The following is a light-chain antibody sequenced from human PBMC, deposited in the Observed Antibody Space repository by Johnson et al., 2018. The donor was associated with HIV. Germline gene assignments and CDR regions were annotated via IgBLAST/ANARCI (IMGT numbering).Light chain of an antibody. Sequence: QSVLTQPPSVSAAPGQKVTISCSGSSSNIGNNYVSWYQQLPGTAPKLLIYENNKRPSGIPDRFSGSKSGTSATLGITGLQTGDEADYYCGTWDSSLSAGWVFGTGTNVTV. CDR2: ENN. CDR1: SSNIGNNY. J-gene: IGLJ1*01. V-gene: IGLV1-51*02. CDR3: GTWDSSLSAGWV.